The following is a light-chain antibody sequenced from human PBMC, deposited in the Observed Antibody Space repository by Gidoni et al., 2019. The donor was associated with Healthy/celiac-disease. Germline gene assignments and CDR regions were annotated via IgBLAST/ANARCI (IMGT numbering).Light chain of an antibody. CDR1: QSVSSSY. J-gene: IGKJ1*01. V-gene: IGKV3-20*01. CDR3: QQYGSSPET. CDR2: GAS. Sequence: EIVLTQSPGTLSLSPGERATLSCRASQSVSSSYLAWYQQKPGQAPRLLIYGASSRATGIPDRFSGSGYGTDFTLTISRLGPEDFAVYYCQQYGSSPETFGQGTKVEIK.